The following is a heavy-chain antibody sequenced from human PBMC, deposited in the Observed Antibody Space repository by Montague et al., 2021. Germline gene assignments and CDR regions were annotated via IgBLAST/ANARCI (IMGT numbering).Heavy chain of an antibody. J-gene: IGHJ4*02. CDR2: N. V-gene: IGHV6-1*01. CDR3: ARGVYYDGSGYYSFDY. D-gene: IGHD3-22*01. Sequence: NDYALSAKSRITINPDTSKNHFSLQLNSVTPEDMAIYYCARGVYYDGSGYYSFDYWGQGTLVTVSS.